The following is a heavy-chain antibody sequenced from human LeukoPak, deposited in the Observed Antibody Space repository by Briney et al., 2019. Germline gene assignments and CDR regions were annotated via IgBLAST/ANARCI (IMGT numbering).Heavy chain of an antibody. D-gene: IGHD2-2*01. CDR2: INQDGSEK. CDR1: GFTFTNYW. Sequence: GGSLRLSCAASGFTFTNYWMTWVRQAPGKGIEWVANINQDGSEKSYMDSVKGRFTISRDNAKNSLYLQMNSLRADDTGVYYCASQPAAADVDYWGQGTLVTVSS. J-gene: IGHJ4*02. CDR3: ASQPAAADVDY. V-gene: IGHV3-7*03.